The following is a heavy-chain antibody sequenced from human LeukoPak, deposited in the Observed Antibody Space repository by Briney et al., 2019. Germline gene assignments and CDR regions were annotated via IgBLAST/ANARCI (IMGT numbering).Heavy chain of an antibody. CDR1: GGSISSHY. CDR2: ISYSGST. Sequence: SETLSLTCTVSGGSISSHYWSWIRQPPGKGLEWIGYISYSGSTNYNTSLKRRVTISVDTPKNQFSLTLSSVTAADTAVYYCATGYSSTWYYFDYWGQGTLVTVSS. CDR3: ATGYSSTWYYFDY. D-gene: IGHD6-13*01. J-gene: IGHJ4*02. V-gene: IGHV4-59*11.